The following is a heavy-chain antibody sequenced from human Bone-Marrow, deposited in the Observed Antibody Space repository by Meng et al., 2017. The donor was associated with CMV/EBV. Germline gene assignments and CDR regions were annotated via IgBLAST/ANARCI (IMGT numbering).Heavy chain of an antibody. CDR1: GFTFSNAW. Sequence: GGPRRLSCAASGFTFSNAWMSWVRQAPGKGLEWVANIKQDGSEKYYVDSVKGRFTIYRDNAKNSLYLQMNSLRAEDTAVYYCAREFLPTYYDFWSGYRAFDIWAQGTMVTVSS. CDR2: IKQDGSEK. J-gene: IGHJ3*02. CDR3: AREFLPTYYDFWSGYRAFDI. V-gene: IGHV3-7*01. D-gene: IGHD3-3*01.